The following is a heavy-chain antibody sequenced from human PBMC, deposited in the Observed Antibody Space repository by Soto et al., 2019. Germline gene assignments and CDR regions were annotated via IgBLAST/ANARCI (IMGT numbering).Heavy chain of an antibody. J-gene: IGHJ4*02. CDR1: GGSISSSSYY. CDR3: ARHLYDFGLAERGYFDK. V-gene: IGHV4-39*07. Sequence: SETLSLTCTVSGGSISSSSYYWGWIRQPPGKGLEWIGYIYYYGTSDYSPSLKSRVTMSVDTSKRQFFLQMHSVTAADTAVYFCARHLYDFGLAERGYFDKWGQGTLVTVSS. CDR2: IYYYGTS. D-gene: IGHD3-3*01.